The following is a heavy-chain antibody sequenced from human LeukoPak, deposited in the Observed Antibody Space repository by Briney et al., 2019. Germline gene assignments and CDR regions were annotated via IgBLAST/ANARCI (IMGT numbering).Heavy chain of an antibody. Sequence: GGSLRLSCAASGFTFSSYGMHWVRQAPGKGLEWVAFIRYDGSNKYYADSVKGRFTISRDNSKNTLYLQMNSLRAEDTAVYYCAREDCSGGSCYLGYYYYYGMDVWGQGTTVTVSS. CDR1: GFTFSSYG. CDR3: AREDCSGGSCYLGYYYYYGMDV. CDR2: IRYDGSNK. J-gene: IGHJ6*02. D-gene: IGHD2-15*01. V-gene: IGHV3-30*02.